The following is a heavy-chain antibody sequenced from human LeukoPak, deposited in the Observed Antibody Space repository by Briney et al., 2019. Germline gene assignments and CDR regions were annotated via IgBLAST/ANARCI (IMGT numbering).Heavy chain of an antibody. V-gene: IGHV4-59*01. CDR1: GGSISSYY. CDR3: ASGDGYNLSFLAY. Sequence: SETLSLTCTVSGGSISSYYWSWIRQPPGKGLEWIGYIYYSGSTNYNPSLKSRVTISVDTSKNQFSLKLSSVTAADTAVYYCASGDGYNLSFLAYWGQGTLVTVSS. CDR2: IYYSGST. J-gene: IGHJ4*02. D-gene: IGHD5-24*01.